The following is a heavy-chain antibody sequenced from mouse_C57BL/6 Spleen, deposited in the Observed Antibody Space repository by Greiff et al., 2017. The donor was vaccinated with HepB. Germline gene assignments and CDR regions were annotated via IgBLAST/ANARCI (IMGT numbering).Heavy chain of an antibody. Sequence: EVMLVESGGGLVKPGGSLKLSCAASGFTFSSYTMSWVRQTPEKRLEWVATISGGGGNTYYPDSVKGRFTIARDNAKNTLYLQMSSLRSEDTALYYCARHSYGDYFDYWGQGTTLTVSS. CDR3: ARHSYGDYFDY. V-gene: IGHV5-9*01. CDR1: GFTFSSYT. D-gene: IGHD1-1*01. CDR2: ISGGGGNT. J-gene: IGHJ2*01.